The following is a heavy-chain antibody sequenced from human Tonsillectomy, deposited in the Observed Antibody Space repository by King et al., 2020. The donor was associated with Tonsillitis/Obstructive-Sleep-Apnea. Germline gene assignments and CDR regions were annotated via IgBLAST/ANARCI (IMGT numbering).Heavy chain of an antibody. CDR3: ARHWSVTTGGGLDD. V-gene: IGHV5-10-1*03. Sequence: QLVQSGAEVKKPGESLRISCKGSGYRFTNYWISWVRQMPGKGLEWMGMIDPTDSYTSYSPSFQGHVTISSDKSISTAYLQWSSLKASDIAMYYCARHWSVTTGGGLDDWGQGTTVTVS. CDR2: IDPTDSYT. D-gene: IGHD4-11*01. J-gene: IGHJ6*02. CDR1: GYRFTNYW.